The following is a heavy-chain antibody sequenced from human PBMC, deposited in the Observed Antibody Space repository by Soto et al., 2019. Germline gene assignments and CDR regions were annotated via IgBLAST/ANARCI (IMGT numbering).Heavy chain of an antibody. CDR3: ARVPLNYSYGMDV. CDR2: INPSGGST. V-gene: IGHV1-46*01. Sequence: ASVKVACKASGYTFTSYYMHWVRQAPGQGLEWMGIINPSGGSTSYAQKFQGRVTMTRDTSTRTVYMELSSLRSEDTAVYYCARVPLNYSYGMDVLGPGTTVTVSS. J-gene: IGHJ6*02. CDR1: GYTFTSYY.